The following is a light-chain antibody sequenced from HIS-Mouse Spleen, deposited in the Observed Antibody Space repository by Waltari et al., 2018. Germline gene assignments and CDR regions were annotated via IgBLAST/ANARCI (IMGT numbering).Light chain of an antibody. CDR3: QAWDSSTVV. V-gene: IGLV3-1*01. CDR2: QDS. J-gene: IGLJ2*01. CDR1: KLGDKY. Sequence: SYELTQPPSVSVSLGQTASITCSGDKLGDKYACWYQQKPGQSPVLVIYQDSKRPSGIPERFSGSKSGNTATLTISGTQAMDEADYYCQAWDSSTVVFGGGTKLTVL.